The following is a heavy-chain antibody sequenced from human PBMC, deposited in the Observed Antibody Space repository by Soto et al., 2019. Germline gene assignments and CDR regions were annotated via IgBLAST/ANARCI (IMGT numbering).Heavy chain of an antibody. CDR2: MNPNSGNT. CDR3: AREGDCSGGSCYSKLDYYYYMDV. J-gene: IGHJ6*03. D-gene: IGHD2-15*01. CDR1: GYTFTSYD. Sequence: GASVKVSCKASGYTFTSYDINWVRQATGQGLEWMGWMNPNSGNTGYAQKFQGRVTMTRNTSISTAYMELSSLRSEDTAVYYCAREGDCSGGSCYSKLDYYYYMDVWGKGTMVTVSS. V-gene: IGHV1-8*01.